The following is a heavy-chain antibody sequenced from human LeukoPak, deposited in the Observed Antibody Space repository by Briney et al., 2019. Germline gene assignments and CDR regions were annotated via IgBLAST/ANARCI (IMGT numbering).Heavy chain of an antibody. Sequence: SETLSLTCTVSGGSISSSSYYWGWIRQPPGKGLEWIGSIYYSGSTYYNPSLKSRVTISVDTSKNQFSLKLSSVTAADTAVYYCARHAEWLLYSWFDPWDQGTLVTVSS. CDR2: IYYSGST. D-gene: IGHD3-3*01. J-gene: IGHJ5*02. CDR1: GGSISSSSYY. V-gene: IGHV4-39*01. CDR3: ARHAEWLLYSWFDP.